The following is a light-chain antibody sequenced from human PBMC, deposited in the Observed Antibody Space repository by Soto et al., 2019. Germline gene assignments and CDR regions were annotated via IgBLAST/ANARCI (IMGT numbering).Light chain of an antibody. Sequence: DVVLTQSPLSLPVALGQPASISCRSSQSLVFSDGNTYLNWYHQRPGQSPRRLIYKVSNRDSGVPDRLSGSGSGTDFTLKISRVEAEDVGVYYCMQTTRLLWTFGQGTKVEIK. CDR3: MQTTRLLWT. J-gene: IGKJ1*01. CDR2: KVS. V-gene: IGKV2-30*01. CDR1: QSLVFSDGNTY.